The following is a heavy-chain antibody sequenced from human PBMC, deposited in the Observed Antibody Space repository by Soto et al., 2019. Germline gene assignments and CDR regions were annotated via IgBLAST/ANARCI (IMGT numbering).Heavy chain of an antibody. CDR1: GFTFSNAW. V-gene: IGHV3-15*01. J-gene: IGHJ6*02. D-gene: IGHD3-9*01. CDR2: TKSKTDGGTT. CDR3: TCYLDWSNDYYGMDV. Sequence: NPGGSLRLSCAASGFTFSNAWMSWVRQAPGKGLEWVGRTKSKTDGGTTDYAAPVKGRFTISRDDSKNTLYLQMNSLKTEDTAVYYCTCYLDWSNDYYGMDVWGQGTTVTVSS.